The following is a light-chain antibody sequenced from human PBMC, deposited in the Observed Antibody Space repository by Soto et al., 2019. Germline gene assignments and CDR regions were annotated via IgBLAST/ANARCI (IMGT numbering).Light chain of an antibody. CDR3: TSFTIISTFV. CDR1: SSDVGDFNH. CDR2: EVS. Sequence: QSALTQPASVSGSPGQSITISCTGTSSDVGDFNHVSWYQQHPGNAPKLMIYEVSDRPSGVSNRFSGSKSGNTASLAISGLQAEDEADYYCTSFTIISTFVFGTGTKVTVL. V-gene: IGLV2-14*01. J-gene: IGLJ1*01.